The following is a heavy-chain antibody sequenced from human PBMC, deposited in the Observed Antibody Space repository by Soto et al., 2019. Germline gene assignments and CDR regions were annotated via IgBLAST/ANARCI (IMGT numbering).Heavy chain of an antibody. V-gene: IGHV1-8*01. J-gene: IGHJ3*02. D-gene: IGHD3-10*01. CDR1: GYTFTSYD. CDR2: MNPNSGNT. Sequence: QVQLVQSGAEVKRPGVSVKVSCKASGYTFTSYDINWVRQATGQGLEWMGWMNPNSGNTGYAQKFQGRVTMTRNTSISTAYMELSSLRSEDTAVYYCARGINYYASGDDAFDIWGQGTMVTVSS. CDR3: ARGINYYASGDDAFDI.